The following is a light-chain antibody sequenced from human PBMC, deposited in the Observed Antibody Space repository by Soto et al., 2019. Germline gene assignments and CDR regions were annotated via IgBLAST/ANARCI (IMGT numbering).Light chain of an antibody. CDR1: PSILSSSNNKNY. CDR2: WAS. CDR3: QQRGRWLT. V-gene: IGKV4-1*01. Sequence: DIVMKQSPDSLDVSLGDMATINCKSSPSILSSSNNKNYLAWYQQKPGQPPRLLIYWASTRESGVPDRFSGSGSGTDFTLTISSLEPEDFAVYFCQQRGRWLTFGGGTKVDNK. J-gene: IGKJ4*01.